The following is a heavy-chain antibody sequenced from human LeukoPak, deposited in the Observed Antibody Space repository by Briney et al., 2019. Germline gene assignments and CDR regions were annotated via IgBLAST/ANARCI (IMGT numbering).Heavy chain of an antibody. CDR2: ISYSGST. J-gene: IGHJ4*02. Sequence: SETLCLTCTVSGGSISSSSYYWGWIRQRPGKGLEWISNISYSGSTYYNPALMSRGNISVKASKNQFTQKLSSVTAADTAVDYCGRRVRGYSYEAVEYWGQGTLVTVSS. CDR3: GRRVRGYSYEAVEY. CDR1: GGSISSSSYY. D-gene: IGHD5-18*01. V-gene: IGHV4-39*01.